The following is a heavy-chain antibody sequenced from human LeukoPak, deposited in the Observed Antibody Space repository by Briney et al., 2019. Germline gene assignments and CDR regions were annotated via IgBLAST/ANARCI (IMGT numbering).Heavy chain of an antibody. CDR3: ARDSDPTYYFDSGPYHAY. Sequence: GASVKVSCKASGGTFSSYAISWVRQAPGQGLEWMGGIIPIFGTANYAQKFQGRVTITADESTSTAYMELSSLRSEDTAVYYCARDSDPTYYFDSGPYHAYWGQGTLVTVSS. CDR1: GGTFSSYA. V-gene: IGHV1-69*13. CDR2: IIPIFGTA. J-gene: IGHJ4*02. D-gene: IGHD3-10*01.